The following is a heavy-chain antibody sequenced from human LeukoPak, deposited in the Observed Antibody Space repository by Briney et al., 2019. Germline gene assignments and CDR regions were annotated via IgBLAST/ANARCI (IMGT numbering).Heavy chain of an antibody. Sequence: SETLSLTCTVSGGSISSYYWSWIRQPPGKGLEWIGYIHYSGSTNYNPSLKSRVTISVDTSKNQFSLKLSSVTAADTAVYYCARAHHYFDYWGQGTLVTVSS. CDR3: ARAHHYFDY. CDR1: GGSISSYY. J-gene: IGHJ4*02. V-gene: IGHV4-59*12. CDR2: IHYSGST.